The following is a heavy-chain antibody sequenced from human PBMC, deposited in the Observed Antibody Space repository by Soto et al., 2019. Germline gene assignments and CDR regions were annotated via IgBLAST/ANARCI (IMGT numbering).Heavy chain of an antibody. CDR3: ARGDSGSYRREGLGYYCVMDI. Sequence: QVRLQESGPGLVKPSGTLSLACVVSGGSISGDYWWTWVRQSPGKGLEWLGEIFHSGSTNSNPSLKTRVTLSVDKSKREFSLNLTSVTAADTAVYYCARGDSGSYRREGLGYYCVMDIGGQGTTVTVSS. D-gene: IGHD1-26*01. V-gene: IGHV4-4*02. J-gene: IGHJ6*02. CDR2: IFHSGST. CDR1: GGSISGDYW.